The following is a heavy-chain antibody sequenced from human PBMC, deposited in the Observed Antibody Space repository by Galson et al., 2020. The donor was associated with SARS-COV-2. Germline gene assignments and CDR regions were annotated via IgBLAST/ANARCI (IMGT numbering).Heavy chain of an antibody. CDR2: LSYDGSNK. CDR3: AKEGNDIVVVVAAIFSLFMDGMDV. V-gene: IGHV3-30*18. J-gene: IGHJ6*02. D-gene: IGHD2-15*01. CDR1: GFTFSSYG. Sequence: GGSLRLSCAASGFTFSSYGMHWVRQAPGKGLEWVAVLSYDGSNKYYADSVKGRFTISRDNSKNTLYLQMNSLRAEDTAVYYCAKEGNDIVVVVAAIFSLFMDGMDVWGQGTTVTVSS.